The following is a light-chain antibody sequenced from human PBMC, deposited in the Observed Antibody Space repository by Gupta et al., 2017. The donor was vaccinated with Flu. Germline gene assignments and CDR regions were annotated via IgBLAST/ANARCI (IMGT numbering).Light chain of an antibody. V-gene: IGKV1-5*03. CDR2: NAS. J-gene: IGKJ2*01. Sequence: DDPLTQPPSTLSASVGDTVTITCRASQHISSWLAWYQQKPGKAPALLIYNASSFESGVPSRFSGSGSGTEFTLTITSLQPDDFATYYCQHDHNSPYTFGQGTKVEIK. CDR3: QHDHNSPYT. CDR1: QHISSW.